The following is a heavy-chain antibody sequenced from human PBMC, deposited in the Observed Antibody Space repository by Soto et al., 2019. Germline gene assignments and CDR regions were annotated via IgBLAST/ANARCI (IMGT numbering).Heavy chain of an antibody. CDR3: ARQYGGYEYYFDY. D-gene: IGHD5-12*01. CDR2: IYYSEIT. CDR1: GDSMSSGDYY. V-gene: IGHV4-30-4*01. J-gene: IGHJ4*02. Sequence: TLSLTCTVSGDSMSSGDYYWSWLRQPPGKGLEWIGYIYYSEITNYNPSLKSRVTLSADRSKNQFSLKLSSVTAADTAVYYCARQYGGYEYYFDYWGQGTLVTVSS.